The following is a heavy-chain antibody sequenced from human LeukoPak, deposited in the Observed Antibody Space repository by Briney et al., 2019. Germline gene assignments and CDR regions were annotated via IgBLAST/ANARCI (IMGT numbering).Heavy chain of an antibody. CDR1: GITSGQYK. Sequence: GSSLRLACEASGITSGQYKIHWVRRAPGKGPEWLSLISYDGSYPNYADSVKGRSTISRDKSTNTVYFQLNSLRPEDTAIYYCAAYYDSNGYYFGMGFDPWGQGTLVTVSS. D-gene: IGHD3-22*01. J-gene: IGHJ5*02. V-gene: IGHV3-30*03. CDR2: ISYDGSYP. CDR3: AAYYDSNGYYFGMGFDP.